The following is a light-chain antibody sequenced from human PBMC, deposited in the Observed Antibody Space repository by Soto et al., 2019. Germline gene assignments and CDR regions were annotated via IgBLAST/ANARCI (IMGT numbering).Light chain of an antibody. V-gene: IGKV1-5*01. CDR1: QSISSW. J-gene: IGKJ1*01. Sequence: DIQMTQSPSALSASVGDRVTITCRASQSISSWLAWYQQKPGKAPRLLIYDASYLERGVPSRFSGSGSGTEFTLTISDLQPDDLGTYYCQQYNTFWTFGPGTKVDIK. CDR3: QQYNTFWT. CDR2: DAS.